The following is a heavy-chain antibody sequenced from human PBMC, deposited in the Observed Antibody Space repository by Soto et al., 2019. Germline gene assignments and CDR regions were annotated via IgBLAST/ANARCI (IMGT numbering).Heavy chain of an antibody. J-gene: IGHJ4*02. V-gene: IGHV1-8*01. CDR1: GYTFTSHD. CDR2: INPNSGNT. D-gene: IGHD4-17*01. Sequence: QVQLVQSGAEGKKSGASVQVSCKASGYTFTSHDIKWVRQATGQELEWMGWINPNSGNTGYAQKFQGRVTMTRNTSISTAYMELSSLRSEDTAVYYCARWDYGDYARFDYWGQGTLVTVSS. CDR3: ARWDYGDYARFDY.